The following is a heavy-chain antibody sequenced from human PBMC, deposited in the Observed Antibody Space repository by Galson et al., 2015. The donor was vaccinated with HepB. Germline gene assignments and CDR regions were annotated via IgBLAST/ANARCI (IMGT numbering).Heavy chain of an antibody. V-gene: IGHV3-30*18. CDR2: ISSDGSNK. CDR3: AKDDAFPY. CDR1: GFTFSNYG. J-gene: IGHJ4*02. Sequence: SLRLSCAASGFTFSNYGMHWVRQAPGKGLEWVSVISSDGSNKYYADSVKGRFTISRDNSKNTLFLQMNSLRAEDTAVYYCAKDDAFPYWCQGTLVIVSS.